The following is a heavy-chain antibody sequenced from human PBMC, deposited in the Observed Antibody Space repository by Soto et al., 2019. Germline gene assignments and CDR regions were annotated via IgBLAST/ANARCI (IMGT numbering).Heavy chain of an antibody. V-gene: IGHV1-69*01. J-gene: IGHJ4*02. Sequence: QVQLVQSGAEVKKTGSSVKVSCKASGGSFGKSVINWVRQTPGQGHEWLGGFIPVYRTLNYAQKFQGRVTIPADEATGTAYMSLSSLASDDTAVYYCATGVIWIGYFTVDSWGQGTRVTVSS. CDR2: FIPVYRTL. CDR3: ATGVIWIGYFTVDS. D-gene: IGHD3-3*01. CDR1: GGSFGKSV.